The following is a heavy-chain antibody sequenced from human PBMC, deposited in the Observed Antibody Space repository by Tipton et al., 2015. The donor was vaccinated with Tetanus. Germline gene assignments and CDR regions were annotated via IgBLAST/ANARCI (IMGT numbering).Heavy chain of an antibody. CDR2: LYFSGNT. J-gene: IGHJ6*03. CDR1: GASISTYS. Sequence: TLSLTCTVSGASISTYSWTWIRQSPGKGLEWIAYLYFSGNTNYNPSLKTRVTMSPDTSKNQVSLRLNSATAADTAVYYCARAGEGGYDATMGFYYYYMDVWGKGTTVTVSS. V-gene: IGHV4-59*01. CDR3: ARAGEGGYDATMGFYYYYMDV. D-gene: IGHD5-12*01.